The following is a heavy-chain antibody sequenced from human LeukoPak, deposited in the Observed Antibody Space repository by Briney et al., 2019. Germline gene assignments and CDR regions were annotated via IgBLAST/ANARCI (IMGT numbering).Heavy chain of an antibody. CDR3: VSGRNFDY. D-gene: IGHD2/OR15-2a*01. Sequence: ASVKVSCKASGYSFTNYDINWVRQATGQGLEWLGWMNPNSGNTGYAQKFQGRITITRNTSISTAYMELSSLRSEDTAVYYCVSGRNFDYWGQGTLVTVSS. J-gene: IGHJ4*02. CDR2: MNPNSGNT. V-gene: IGHV1-8*03. CDR1: GYSFTNYD.